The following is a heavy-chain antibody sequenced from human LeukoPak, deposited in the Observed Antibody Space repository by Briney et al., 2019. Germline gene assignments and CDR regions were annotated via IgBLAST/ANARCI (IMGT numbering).Heavy chain of an antibody. CDR3: ARVTRFNQLGELWFDY. Sequence: SETLSLTCAVSGESFSGYYWSWIRQPPGKGLEWIGEINDSGSTNHNPSLKSPVTTSIDTSKSQFSLNLSSVTAADTAVYYCARVTRFNQLGELWFDYWGQGTLVTVSS. CDR2: INDSGST. CDR1: GESFSGYY. J-gene: IGHJ4*02. D-gene: IGHD3-16*01. V-gene: IGHV4-34*01.